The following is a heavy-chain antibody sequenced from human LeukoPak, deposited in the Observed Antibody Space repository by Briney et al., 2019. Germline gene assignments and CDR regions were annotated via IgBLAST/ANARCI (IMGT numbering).Heavy chain of an antibody. CDR1: GGTFSSYA. J-gene: IGHJ4*02. CDR2: IIPIFGTA. CDR3: ASGKYYYDSSGNNFDY. Sequence: SVKVSCKASGGTFSSYAISWVRQAPGQGLEWMGGIIPIFGTANYAQKFQGRVTITTDEFTSTAYMELSSLRSEDTAVYYCASGKYYYDSSGNNFDYWGQGTLVTVAS. D-gene: IGHD3-22*01. V-gene: IGHV1-69*05.